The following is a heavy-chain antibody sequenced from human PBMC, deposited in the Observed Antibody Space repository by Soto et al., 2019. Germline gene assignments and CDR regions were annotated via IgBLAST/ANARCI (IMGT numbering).Heavy chain of an antibody. Sequence: EVQLLESGGGLVQPGGSLRLSCVASGFAFSTHAMSWVRQAPGKGLEWVSTFSGSGGNIYYAESVKGRLTISRDDSKNTLYLQMDSLRVEDTAVYYCAIDPPWTVGPLAMDVWGQGTTVTVSS. CDR2: FSGSGGNI. V-gene: IGHV3-23*01. J-gene: IGHJ6*02. D-gene: IGHD1-26*01. CDR1: GFAFSTHA. CDR3: AIDPPWTVGPLAMDV.